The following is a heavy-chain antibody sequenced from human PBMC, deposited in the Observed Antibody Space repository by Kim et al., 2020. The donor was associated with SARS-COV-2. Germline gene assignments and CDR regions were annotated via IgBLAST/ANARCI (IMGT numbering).Heavy chain of an antibody. CDR2: ISAYNGNT. Sequence: ASVKVSCKASGYTFTSYGISWVRQAPGQGLEWMGWISAYNGNTNYAQKLQGRVTMTTDTSTSTAYMELRSLRSDDTAVYYCARVRIGAETYYDFWSGYPNWFDPWGQGTLVTVSS. V-gene: IGHV1-18*01. CDR1: GYTFTSYG. CDR3: ARVRIGAETYYDFWSGYPNWFDP. D-gene: IGHD3-3*01. J-gene: IGHJ5*02.